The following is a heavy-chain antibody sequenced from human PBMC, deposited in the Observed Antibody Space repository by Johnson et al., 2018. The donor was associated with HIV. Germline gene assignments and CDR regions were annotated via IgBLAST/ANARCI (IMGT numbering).Heavy chain of an antibody. CDR3: AKDFVTLGAFDI. J-gene: IGHJ3*02. CDR2: ISSSGSTI. V-gene: IGHV3-11*01. Sequence: QVQLVESGGGLVKPGGSLRLSCAASGFTFSDYYMTWIRQAPGKGLEWVSYISSSGSTIYYADSVKGRFTITRDNAKNSLYLQMNSLRPEDTAVYYCAKDFVTLGAFDIWGQGTMVTVSS. D-gene: IGHD2-21*01. CDR1: GFTFSDYY.